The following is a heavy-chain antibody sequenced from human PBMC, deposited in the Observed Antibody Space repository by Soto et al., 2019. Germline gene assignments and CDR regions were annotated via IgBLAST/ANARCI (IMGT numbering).Heavy chain of an antibody. V-gene: IGHV5-10-1*01. J-gene: IGHJ6*01. CDR3: AEDRTRAGNYAMAV. CDR2: IDPSDSYT. Sequence: SGERCGCSVSSSWSCSVHQMHGKGLEWMGRIDPSDSYTNYSPSFQGHVTISADKSISTAYREWRSLKASDTAVYYRAEDRTRAGNYAMAVRRHGSTVTV. CDR1: GCSVSSSW.